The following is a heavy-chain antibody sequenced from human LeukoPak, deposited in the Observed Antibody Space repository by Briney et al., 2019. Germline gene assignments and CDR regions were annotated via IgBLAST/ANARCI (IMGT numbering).Heavy chain of an antibody. J-gene: IGHJ4*02. CDR2: INWNGGST. CDR3: ARGPDYGDYVFDY. V-gene: IGHV3-20*04. D-gene: IGHD4-17*01. Sequence: SGGSLRLSCAASGFTFDDYGMSWVRQAPGKGLEWVSGINWNGGSTGYAASVKGRFTISRDNAKNSLYLQMNSLRAEDTAVYYCARGPDYGDYVFDYWGQGTLVTVSS. CDR1: GFTFDDYG.